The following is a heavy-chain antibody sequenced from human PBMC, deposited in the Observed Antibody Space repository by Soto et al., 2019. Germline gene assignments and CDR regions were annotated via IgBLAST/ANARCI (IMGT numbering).Heavy chain of an antibody. J-gene: IGHJ6*02. Sequence: PSETLSLTCTVSGDSIGSADYYWSWIRQTPGKGLEWIGHIFYSGTTYYNPSLKSRLTISVDTSKNHFSLRLTSVTAADTAVYYCARDLWVEPELYYYGMDVWGQGTTVTASS. CDR1: GDSIGSADYY. D-gene: IGHD1-1*01. V-gene: IGHV4-30-4*01. CDR3: ARDLWVEPELYYYGMDV. CDR2: IFYSGTT.